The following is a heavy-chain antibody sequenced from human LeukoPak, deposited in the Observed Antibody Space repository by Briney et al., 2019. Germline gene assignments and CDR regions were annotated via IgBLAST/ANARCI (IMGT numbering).Heavy chain of an antibody. D-gene: IGHD1-26*01. CDR2: INGGGGTT. CDR1: GFTLSSSG. V-gene: IGHV3-23*01. Sequence: PGESLRLSCAASGFTLSSSGMSWVRQAPGKGLEWVSGINGGGGTTYYADSVKGRFTISRDNSKNTLYLQMNSLRAEDTAVYYCAKSPWEGIKWFDPWGQGTLVTVSS. J-gene: IGHJ5*02. CDR3: AKSPWEGIKWFDP.